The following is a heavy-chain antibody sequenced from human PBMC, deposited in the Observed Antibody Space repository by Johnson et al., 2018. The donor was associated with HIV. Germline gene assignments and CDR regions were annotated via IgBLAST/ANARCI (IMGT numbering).Heavy chain of an antibody. V-gene: IGHV3-20*04. J-gene: IGHJ3*02. CDR3: ARESSAGEYSYGII. CDR1: GFTFDDYG. D-gene: IGHD5-18*01. Sequence: VQLVESGGGVVRPGGSLRVSCAASGFTFDDYGMSWVRQAPGKGLEWVSGINWNGGNTGYADSVKGRFTISRDNSKNTLYLQMNSLKAEDTAVYYCARESSAGEYSYGIIWGQGTMVTVSS. CDR2: INWNGGNT.